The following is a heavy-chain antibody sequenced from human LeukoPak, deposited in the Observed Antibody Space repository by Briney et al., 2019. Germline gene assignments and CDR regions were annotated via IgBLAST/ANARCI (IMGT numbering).Heavy chain of an antibody. CDR1: GFTFDDYA. D-gene: IGHD5-18*01. Sequence: GGSLRLSCAASGFTFDDYAMSWVRQAPGKGLEWVSAISGSGGSTYYADSVKGRFTISRDNSKNALYLQMNSLRDEDTAVYYCANDMDTAMVHDSLFDYWGQGTLVTVSS. CDR3: ANDMDTAMVHDSLFDY. V-gene: IGHV3-23*01. J-gene: IGHJ4*02. CDR2: ISGSGGST.